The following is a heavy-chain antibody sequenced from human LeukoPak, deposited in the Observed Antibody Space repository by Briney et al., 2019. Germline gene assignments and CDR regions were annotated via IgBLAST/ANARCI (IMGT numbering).Heavy chain of an antibody. Sequence: SETLSLTCTVSGVSISSSSYYSGWIRQPPGKRLEWIGSIYYSGSTYYNPSLKSRVTISVDTSKNQFSLKLSSVTAADTAVYYCARHELTYYYGSGSYESNWFDPWGQGTLVTVSS. V-gene: IGHV4-39*01. D-gene: IGHD3-10*01. J-gene: IGHJ5*02. CDR3: ARHELTYYYGSGSYESNWFDP. CDR2: IYYSGST. CDR1: GVSISSSSYY.